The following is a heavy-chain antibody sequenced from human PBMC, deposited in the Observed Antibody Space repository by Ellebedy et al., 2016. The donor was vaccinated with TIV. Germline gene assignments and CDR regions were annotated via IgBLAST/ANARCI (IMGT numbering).Heavy chain of an antibody. J-gene: IGHJ4*02. V-gene: IGHV3-48*03. CDR2: ISRRSSTI. Sequence: GESLKISCAASGFTISGFELNWVRQAPGKGLEWISFISRRSSTIYYADSVKGRFTVSRDNAKDSLFLQMDSLRAEDTAVYYCARNWGPLWGQGTLVTVSS. D-gene: IGHD3-16*01. CDR3: ARNWGPL. CDR1: GFTISGFE.